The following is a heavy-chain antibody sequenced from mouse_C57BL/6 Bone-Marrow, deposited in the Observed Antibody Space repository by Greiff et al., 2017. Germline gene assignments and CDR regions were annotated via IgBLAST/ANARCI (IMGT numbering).Heavy chain of an antibody. D-gene: IGHD1-1*01. CDR2: IDPSDSYT. CDR3: AYGSSYDYFDY. Sequence: QVQLQQPGAELVMPGASVKLSCKASGYTFTSYWMHWVKQRPGQGLEWIGEIDPSDSYTNYNQKFKGKSTLTVYKSSSTAYMQLISLTSEDSAVYYCAYGSSYDYFDYWGQGTTLTVSS. J-gene: IGHJ2*01. CDR1: GYTFTSYW. V-gene: IGHV1-69*01.